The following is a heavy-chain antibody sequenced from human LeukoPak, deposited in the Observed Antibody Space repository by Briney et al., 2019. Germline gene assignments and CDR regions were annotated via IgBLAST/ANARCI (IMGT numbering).Heavy chain of an antibody. D-gene: IGHD6-19*01. CDR3: AKGGHSSGWFNWFDP. CDR2: VSYTGST. Sequence: SETLSLTCTVSGGSLNSYYWNWIRQSPGKGLEWIGYVSYTGSTNYNPSLKSRVTISADTSKNLFSLKLKSVTAADTAIYYCAKGGHSSGWFNWFDPWGQGALVIVSS. J-gene: IGHJ5*02. CDR1: GGSLNSYY. V-gene: IGHV4-59*01.